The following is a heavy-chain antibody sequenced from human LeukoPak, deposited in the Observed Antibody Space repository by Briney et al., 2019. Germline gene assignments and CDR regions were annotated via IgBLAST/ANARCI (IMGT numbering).Heavy chain of an antibody. Sequence: GSLRLSCAASGFTFSNAWMTWIRQAPGKGLEWVAFIKGDGSAKKYVDSVKGRFTISRDNAKNSLFLQMNSLRAEDTAVYYCARDRGWIQHDIWGQGTMVTVSS. V-gene: IGHV3-7*01. CDR3: ARDRGWIQHDI. CDR2: IKGDGSAK. J-gene: IGHJ3*02. D-gene: IGHD5-18*01. CDR1: GFTFSNAW.